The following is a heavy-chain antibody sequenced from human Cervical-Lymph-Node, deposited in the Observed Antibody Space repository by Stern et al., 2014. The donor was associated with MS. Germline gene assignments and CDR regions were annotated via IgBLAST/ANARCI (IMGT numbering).Heavy chain of an antibody. V-gene: IGHV4-59*02. CDR1: GGSVSSYY. D-gene: IGHD4-11*01. J-gene: IGHJ6*02. CDR3: ARAPYDFSNWYGMDV. CDR2: IYFSGST. Sequence: LQLQESGPGLVKPSETLSLTCTVSGGSVSSYYWSWIRQPPGKGLEWIGHIYFSGSTNYSPSLKSRVTISVDTSKNHFSLRLSSVTAADTAVYYCARAPYDFSNWYGMDVWGQGTTVTVSS.